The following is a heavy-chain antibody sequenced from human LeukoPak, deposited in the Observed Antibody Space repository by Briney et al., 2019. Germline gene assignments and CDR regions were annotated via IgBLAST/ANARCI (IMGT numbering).Heavy chain of an antibody. V-gene: IGHV1-69*04. J-gene: IGHJ5*02. Sequence: SVKVSCKASGGTFSSYAISWVRQAPGQGLEWMGRIIPILGIANYAQKFQGRVTITADKSTSTAYMELSSLRSEDTAVYYCARAPYYYDSSGYFSWGQGALVTVSS. D-gene: IGHD3-22*01. CDR2: IIPILGIA. CDR3: ARAPYYYDSSGYFS. CDR1: GGTFSSYA.